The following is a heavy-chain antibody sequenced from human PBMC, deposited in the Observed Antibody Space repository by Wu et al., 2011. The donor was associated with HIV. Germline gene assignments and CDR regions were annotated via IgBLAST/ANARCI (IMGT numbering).Heavy chain of an antibody. CDR3: AREWRYCTGGSPCPSEYLQH. D-gene: IGHD2-8*02. CDR2: SDPEEGET. J-gene: IGHJ1*01. Sequence: QVQLVQSGAEVKKPGASVKVSCKVSGYTLTELSMHWVRQAPGKGLEWMGGSDPEEGETIYAQMFQGRVTMTEDTSIDTAYMELSSLRSEDTAVYFCAREWRYCTGGSPCPSEYLQHWGQGTLV. CDR1: GYTLTELS. V-gene: IGHV1-24*01.